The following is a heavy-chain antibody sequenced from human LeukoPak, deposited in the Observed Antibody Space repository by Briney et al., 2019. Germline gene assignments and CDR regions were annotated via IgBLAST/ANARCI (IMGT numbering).Heavy chain of an antibody. D-gene: IGHD3-10*01. CDR2: ISYDGSNK. CDR3: ARDWVRGPYYYYGMDV. Sequence: GGSLRLSCAASGLTFSSYAMHWVRQAPGKGLEWVAVISYDGSNKYYADSVKGRFTISRDNSKNTLYLQMNSLRAEDTAVYYCARDWVRGPYYYYGMDVWGQGTTVTVSS. J-gene: IGHJ6*02. V-gene: IGHV3-30-3*01. CDR1: GLTFSSYA.